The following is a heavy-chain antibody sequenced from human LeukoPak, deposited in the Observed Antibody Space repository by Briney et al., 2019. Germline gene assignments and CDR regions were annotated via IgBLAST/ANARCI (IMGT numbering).Heavy chain of an antibody. CDR1: GFTFYDYA. D-gene: IGHD6-13*01. J-gene: IGHJ4*02. CDR2: ISWNSGSI. CDR3: AKDLTESPAAGITYDY. Sequence: PGRSLRLSCAASGFTFYDYAMHWVRHAPGKGLEWVSGISWNSGSIGYADSVKGRFTISRDNAKNSLYLQMNSLRAEDTALYYCAKDLTESPAAGITYDYWGQGTLVTVSS. V-gene: IGHV3-9*01.